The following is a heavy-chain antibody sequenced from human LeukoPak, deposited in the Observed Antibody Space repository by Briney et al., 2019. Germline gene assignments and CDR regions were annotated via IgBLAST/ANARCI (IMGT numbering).Heavy chain of an antibody. CDR3: AMRGGKRWLQYNGYYFDY. D-gene: IGHD5-24*01. CDR2: IYYSGST. V-gene: IGHV4-59*12. CDR1: GGSISSYY. Sequence: SEILSLTCTVSGGSISSYYWSWIRQPPGKGLEWIGYIYYSGSTNYNPSLKSRVTISVDTSKNQFSLKLSSVTAADTAVYYCAMRGGKRWLQYNGYYFDYWGQGTLVTVSS. J-gene: IGHJ4*02.